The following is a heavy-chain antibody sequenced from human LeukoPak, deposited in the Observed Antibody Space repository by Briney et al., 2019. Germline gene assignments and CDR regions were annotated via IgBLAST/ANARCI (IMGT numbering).Heavy chain of an antibody. CDR2: IIPISGTP. D-gene: IGHD1-26*01. Sequence: GASVKVSCKASGGTFSSYAISWVRQAPGQELEWMGRIIPISGTPNYAQKLQGRLTISTDESTSTAYMDLSNLRSDDTAIYYCAINTGGRADAFDIWGQGTLVTVSS. CDR1: GGTFSSYA. J-gene: IGHJ3*02. CDR3: AINTGGRADAFDI. V-gene: IGHV1-69*05.